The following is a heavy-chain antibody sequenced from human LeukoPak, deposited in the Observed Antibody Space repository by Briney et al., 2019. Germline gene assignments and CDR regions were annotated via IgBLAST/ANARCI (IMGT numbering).Heavy chain of an antibody. J-gene: IGHJ5*02. CDR2: IYYSGIT. Sequence: PSETLSLTCTVFGGSISSTSYYWGWIRQPPGKGLEWIGSIYYSGITYYNPSLKSRVTISVDTSKNQFSLKLSSVTAADTAVYYRARGSSSWNNWFDPWGQGTLVTVSS. CDR3: ARGSSSWNNWFDP. D-gene: IGHD6-13*01. V-gene: IGHV4-39*07. CDR1: GGSISSTSYY.